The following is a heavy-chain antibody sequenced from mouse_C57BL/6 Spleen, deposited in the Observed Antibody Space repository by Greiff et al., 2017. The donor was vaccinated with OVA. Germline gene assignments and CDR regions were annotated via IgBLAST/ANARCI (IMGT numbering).Heavy chain of an antibody. V-gene: IGHV14-1*01. CDR3: AQNYNGNYEGAMDY. CDR2: SDTEDGDT. J-gene: IGHJ4*01. D-gene: IGHD2-1*01. CDR1: GFNIKDYY. Sequence: VQLQQSGAELVRPGASVKLSCTASGFNIKDYYMHWVKQRTEQGLEWIGRSDTEDGDTEDGPKFQGKATMTAETSSNTAYLQLSSQTSEDSAGSYCAQNYNGNYEGAMDYWGQGTSVTVSS.